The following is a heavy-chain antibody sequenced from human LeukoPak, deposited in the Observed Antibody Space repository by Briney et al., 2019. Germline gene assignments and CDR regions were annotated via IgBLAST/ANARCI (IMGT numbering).Heavy chain of an antibody. CDR3: ARSLSEAFDI. CDR2: IYYSGST. J-gene: IGHJ3*02. CDR1: GGSISSYY. V-gene: IGHV4-59*08. Sequence: SETLSLTCTVSGGSISSYYWSWIRQPPGEGLEWIGYIYYSGSTNYNPSLKSRVTISVDTSKNQFSLKLSSVTAADTAVYYCARSLSEAFDIWGQGTMVTVSS.